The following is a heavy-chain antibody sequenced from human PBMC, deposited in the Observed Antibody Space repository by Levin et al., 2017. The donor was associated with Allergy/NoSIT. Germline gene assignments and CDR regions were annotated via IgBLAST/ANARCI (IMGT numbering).Heavy chain of an antibody. D-gene: IGHD1-7*01. CDR2: IYYSGST. Sequence: SETLSLTCTVSGGSISSYYWSWIRQPPGKGLEWIGYIYYSGSTNYNPSVKSRVTISVDTSKNQFSLKLSSVTAADTAVYYCASSLYNGNYVGPVDYWGQGTLVTVSS. CDR3: ASSLYNGNYVGPVDY. V-gene: IGHV4-59*01. J-gene: IGHJ4*02. CDR1: GGSISSYY.